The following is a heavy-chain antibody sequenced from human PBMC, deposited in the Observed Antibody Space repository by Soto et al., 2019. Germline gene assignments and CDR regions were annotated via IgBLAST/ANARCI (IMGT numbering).Heavy chain of an antibody. Sequence: GGCLRRSCAASGFKVDDYAMLSVRQAPGKALEWVSGISWNSGSIGYADSVKGRFTIARDNAKNSLYLQMNSLRAEDTALYYCAKGEYYYDSSGYYYGPNWFDP. V-gene: IGHV3-9*01. D-gene: IGHD3-22*01. CDR1: GFKVDDYA. CDR2: ISWNSGSI. J-gene: IGHJ5*02. CDR3: AKGEYYYDSSGYYYGPNWFDP.